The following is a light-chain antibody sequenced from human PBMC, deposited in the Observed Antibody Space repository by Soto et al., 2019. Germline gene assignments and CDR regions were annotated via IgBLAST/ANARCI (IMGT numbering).Light chain of an antibody. CDR3: HQYGGSPQT. V-gene: IGKV3-20*01. CDR1: QDVGGY. Sequence: TQSPSTLSASVGDRVTITCRASQDVGGYLSWYQQKPGQAPRLLIYGVSGRATGIPDRFSGSGSGTDFNPRTSSPEPQDFPVYHCHQYGGSPQTLGQGTKVDLK. J-gene: IGKJ1*01. CDR2: GVS.